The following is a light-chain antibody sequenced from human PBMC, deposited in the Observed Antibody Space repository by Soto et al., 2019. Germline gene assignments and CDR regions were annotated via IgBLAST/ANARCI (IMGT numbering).Light chain of an antibody. J-gene: IGKJ4*01. CDR1: QSVRSTY. CDR3: HQYGHSPVT. Sequence: EIVLTPTPGTVSPSPGARANISGNPSQSVRSTYFAWYQHKPGQAPRLLILDASTRATGIPDRFSGSGSGTDFTLTISRLEPEDFALYYCHQYGHSPVTFGGGTKVDIK. V-gene: IGKV3-20*01. CDR2: DAS.